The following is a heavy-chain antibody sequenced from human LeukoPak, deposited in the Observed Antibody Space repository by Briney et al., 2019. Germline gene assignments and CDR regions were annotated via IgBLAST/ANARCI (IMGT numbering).Heavy chain of an antibody. CDR2: IRYDGSKK. D-gene: IGHD3-22*01. J-gene: IGHJ4*02. CDR3: ANYDSSGS. V-gene: IGHV3-30*02. Sequence: GGSLRLSCAASGFTFSSYGMHWVRQAPGKGLEWVAFIRYDGSKKYYADSVKGRFTISRDNSKNTLYLQMNSLRAEDTAVYYCANYDSSGSWGQGTLVTVSS. CDR1: GFTFSSYG.